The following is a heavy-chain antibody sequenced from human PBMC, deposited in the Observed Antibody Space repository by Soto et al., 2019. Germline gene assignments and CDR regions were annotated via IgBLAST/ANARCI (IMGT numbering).Heavy chain of an antibody. J-gene: IGHJ6*02. Sequence: GDSVSSNSAAWNWIRQSPSRGLEWLGRTYYRSKWYNDYAVSVKSRITINPDTSKNQFSLQLNSVTPEDTAVYYCAKSNYGGDDYFQYGLDVWGQGTTVTVSS. CDR2: TYYRSKWYN. V-gene: IGHV6-1*01. CDR3: AKSNYGGDDYFQYGLDV. D-gene: IGHD2-21*02. CDR1: GDSVSSNSAA.